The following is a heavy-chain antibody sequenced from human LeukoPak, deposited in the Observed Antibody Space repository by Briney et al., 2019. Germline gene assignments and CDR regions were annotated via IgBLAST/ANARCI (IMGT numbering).Heavy chain of an antibody. CDR1: GFTFSSYA. V-gene: IGHV3-30*04. Sequence: GGSLRLSCAASGFTFSSYAMHWVRQAPGKGLEWVAVISYDGSNKYYADSVKGRFTISRDNSKNTLYLQMNSLRAEDTAVYYCAKGIAVAGTAPYYYYYYMDVWGKGTTVTISS. CDR3: AKGIAVAGTAPYYYYYYMDV. J-gene: IGHJ6*03. D-gene: IGHD6-19*01. CDR2: ISYDGSNK.